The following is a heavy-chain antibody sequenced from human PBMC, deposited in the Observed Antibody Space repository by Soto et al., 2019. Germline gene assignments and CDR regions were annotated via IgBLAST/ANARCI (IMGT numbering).Heavy chain of an antibody. D-gene: IGHD2-21*02. J-gene: IGHJ4*02. V-gene: IGHV3-53*01. CDR2: IYSGGST. Sequence: EVQLVESGGGLIQPGGSLRLSCAVSGFTVSTNYMSWVRQAPGKGLEWVSVIYSGGSTHYADYVRGRFAISRDNSKNTLYLQMNSLRAEDTSVYYCARGAEKRVTDTLDSWGQGTLVTVSS. CDR1: GFTVSTNY. CDR3: ARGAEKRVTDTLDS.